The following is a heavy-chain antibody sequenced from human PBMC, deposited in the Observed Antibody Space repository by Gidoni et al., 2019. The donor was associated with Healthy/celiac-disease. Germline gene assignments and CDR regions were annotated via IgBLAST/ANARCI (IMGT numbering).Heavy chain of an antibody. CDR1: GHTFTSYA. D-gene: IGHD3-9*01. J-gene: IGHJ4*02. CDR2: INAGNGNT. V-gene: IGHV1-3*01. Sequence: QVQLVQPGAEVKKPGAEVKVSCKASGHTFTSYAMHWVRQAPGQRLEWMGWINAGNGNTKYSQKFQGRVTITSDTSASTAYMELSSLRSEDTAVYYCARAPGYVLRYFDHFDYWGQGTLVTVSS. CDR3: ARAPGYVLRYFDHFDY.